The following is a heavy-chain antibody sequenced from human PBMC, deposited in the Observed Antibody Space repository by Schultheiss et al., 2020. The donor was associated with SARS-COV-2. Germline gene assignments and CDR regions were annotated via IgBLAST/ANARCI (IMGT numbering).Heavy chain of an antibody. CDR1: GGSISGYY. Sequence: SETLSLTCTVSGGSISGYYWSWVRQPAGKGLEWIGRIYSTGTTNYNPSLESRVTISVDTSKNQFSLKLSSVTAADTAVYYCARVQNTLTGFDYWGQGILVTVSS. CDR2: IYSTGTT. V-gene: IGHV4-4*07. D-gene: IGHD3-9*01. CDR3: ARVQNTLTGFDY. J-gene: IGHJ4*02.